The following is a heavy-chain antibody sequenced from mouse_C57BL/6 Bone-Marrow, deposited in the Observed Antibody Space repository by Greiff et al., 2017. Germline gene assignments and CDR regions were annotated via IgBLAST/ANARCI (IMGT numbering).Heavy chain of an antibody. V-gene: IGHV14-4*01. CDR3: TTVFITTVVATGAMDY. CDR1: GFNIKDDY. CDR2: IDPENGDT. J-gene: IGHJ4*01. D-gene: IGHD1-1*01. Sequence: EVQLQQSGAELVRPGASVKLSCTASGFNIKDDYMHWVKQRPEQGLDWIGWIDPENGDTEYASKFQGKAPITADTSSKTAYLQLSSLTSEDTAVYYCTTVFITTVVATGAMDYWGQGTSVTVSS.